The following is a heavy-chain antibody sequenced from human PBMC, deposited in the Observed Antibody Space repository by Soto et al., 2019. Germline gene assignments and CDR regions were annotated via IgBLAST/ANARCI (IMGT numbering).Heavy chain of an antibody. V-gene: IGHV3-74*01. CDR2: INRDGSFT. CDR3: VRDLGHCATGECSS. D-gene: IGHD2-8*01. Sequence: EVQLVESGGGLVQPGGSLRLSCVASGFTFSSHWMTWVRQATGEGLVWVSRINRDGSFTVYADSVKGRFTISRDNAKNTRYLQMNNLRDEDTALYYCVRDLGHCATGECSSWGQGTLVTVSS. J-gene: IGHJ4*02. CDR1: GFTFSSHW.